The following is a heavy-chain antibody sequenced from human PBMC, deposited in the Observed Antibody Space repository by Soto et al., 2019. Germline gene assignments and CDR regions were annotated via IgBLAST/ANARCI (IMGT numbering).Heavy chain of an antibody. CDR1: GYPFSKYG. D-gene: IGHD5-12*01. CDR2: IKPDNGNT. CDR3: ATSYDSGFDP. V-gene: IGHV1-18*01. J-gene: IGHJ5*02. Sequence: QLQLVQSGGEVKKPGASVRVSCEAYGYPFSKYGISWIGQAPGQGLEWMGWIKPDNGNTDYAQKFQGRVTMTTDTSSNTAYMELRSLISDDTAVYYCATSYDSGFDPWGQGTLVSVSS.